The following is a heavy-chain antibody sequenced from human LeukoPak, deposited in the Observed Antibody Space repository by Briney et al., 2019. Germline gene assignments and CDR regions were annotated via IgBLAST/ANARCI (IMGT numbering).Heavy chain of an antibody. CDR2: ISSSGSTI. V-gene: IGHV3-11*01. D-gene: IGHD3-22*01. CDR1: GFTFSDYY. J-gene: IGHJ4*02. Sequence: PGGSLRLPCAASGFTFSDYYMSWIRQAPGKWLEWVSYISSSGSTIYYADSVKGRFTISRDNAKNSLYLQMNSLRAEDTAVYYCARDLYDSSGVDYWGQGTLVTVSS. CDR3: ARDLYDSSGVDY.